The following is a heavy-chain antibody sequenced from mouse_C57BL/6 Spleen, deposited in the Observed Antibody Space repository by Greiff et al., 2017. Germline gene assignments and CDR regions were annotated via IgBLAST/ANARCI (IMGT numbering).Heavy chain of an antibody. J-gene: IGHJ2*01. CDR1: GFTFSDYG. CDR2: ISSGSSTI. CDR3: SLTGSYFYY. V-gene: IGHV5-17*01. Sequence: EVMLVESGGGLVKPGGSLKLSCAASGFTFSDYGMHWVRQAPEKGLEWVAYISSGSSTIYYADTVKGRFTISRDNAKNTLFLQMTSLRSEDTAMYYCSLTGSYFYYWGQGTTLTVSS.